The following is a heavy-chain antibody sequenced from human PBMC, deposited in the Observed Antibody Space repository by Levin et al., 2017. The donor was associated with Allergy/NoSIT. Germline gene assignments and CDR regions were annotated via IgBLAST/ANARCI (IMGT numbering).Heavy chain of an antibody. Sequence: AASVKVSCKASGYTFTGYHMHWVRQAPGQGLEWMGWINPNSGDTSYPQKFQGRVTMTRDTSISAAYMELCRLTSDDTAVYYCARGGAAAGTAWGQGTLVTVSS. J-gene: IGHJ4*02. D-gene: IGHD6-13*01. CDR1: GYTFTGYH. CDR2: INPNSGDT. CDR3: ARGGAAAGTA. V-gene: IGHV1-2*02.